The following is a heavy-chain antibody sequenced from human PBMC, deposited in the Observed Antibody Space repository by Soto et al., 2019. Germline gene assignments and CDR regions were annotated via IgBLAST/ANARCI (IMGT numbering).Heavy chain of an antibody. D-gene: IGHD3-16*01. V-gene: IGHV3-23*01. J-gene: IGHJ4*02. CDR1: GFTFSSYA. CDR3: AKLNDYVWGRLDAYYFDY. CDR2: ISGSGSST. Sequence: EVQLLESGGGLVQPGGSLRLSCAASGFTFSSYAMSWVRQAPGKGLECVSAISGSGSSTYYADSVKGRFTISRDNSKNPLYLQMNSLRAEDTAVDYCAKLNDYVWGRLDAYYFDYWGQVTLVTVAS.